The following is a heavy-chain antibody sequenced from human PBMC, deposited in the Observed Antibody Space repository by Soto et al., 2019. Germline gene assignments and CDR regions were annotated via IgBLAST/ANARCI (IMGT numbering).Heavy chain of an antibody. V-gene: IGHV1-18*01. CDR1: GYTFTSPG. J-gene: IGHJ3*01. CDR2: ISAHTRSS. D-gene: IGHD3-22*01. Sequence: SVEVSCKASGYTFTSPGMSWVRQTPGQGLQCLGWISAHTRSSEYAQRFQGRVTMTTDRSTSTAYMELRSLRSDDKAVYYCARAFFYQGSDSRGYSFDAFDFWGPGTLVTV. CDR3: ARAFFYQGSDSRGYSFDAFDF.